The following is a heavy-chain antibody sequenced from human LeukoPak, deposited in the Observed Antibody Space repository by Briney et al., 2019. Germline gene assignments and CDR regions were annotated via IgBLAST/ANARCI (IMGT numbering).Heavy chain of an antibody. J-gene: IGHJ4*02. V-gene: IGHV1-2*02. D-gene: IGHD3-10*01. CDR2: INPNSGGT. CDR1: GYTFTSYA. Sequence: ASVKVSCKASGYTFTSYAMNWVRQAPGQGLEWMGWINPNSGGTNYAQKFQGRVTMTRDTSISAAYMELSRLRSDDTAVYYCARVLVRGVSPIDYWGQGTLVTVSS. CDR3: ARVLVRGVSPIDY.